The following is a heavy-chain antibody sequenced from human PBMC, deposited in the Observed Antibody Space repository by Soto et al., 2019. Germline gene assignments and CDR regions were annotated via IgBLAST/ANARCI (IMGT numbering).Heavy chain of an antibody. CDR3: ARHSDDYGDYVEGRARRGDASDI. CDR1: GGSISSYY. Sequence: PSETLSLTCTVSGGSISSYYWSWIRQPPGKGLEWIGYIYYSGSTNYNPSLKSRVTISVDTSKNQFSLKLSSVTAADTAVYYCARHSDDYGDYVEGRARRGDASDIWGQGTLVTVSS. D-gene: IGHD4-17*01. CDR2: IYYSGST. V-gene: IGHV4-59*08. J-gene: IGHJ4*02.